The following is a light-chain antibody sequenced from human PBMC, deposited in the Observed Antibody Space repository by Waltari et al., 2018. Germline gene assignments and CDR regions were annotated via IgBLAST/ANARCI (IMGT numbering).Light chain of an antibody. V-gene: IGLV8-61*01. J-gene: IGLJ3*02. CDR2: KAN. CDR3: ALYMGSGIWV. Sequence: QTGVTQETSLSVSPGGTVTPTRALTSGSRCTPSYDTCYQQTPGQAPRTLVYKANARSPGVPDRFSGSILGNTAALTITGAQADDESDYYCALYMGSGIWVFGGGTRLTVL. CDR1: SGSRCTPSY.